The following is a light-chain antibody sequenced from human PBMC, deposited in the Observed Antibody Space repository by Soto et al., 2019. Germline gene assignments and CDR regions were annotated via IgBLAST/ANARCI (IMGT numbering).Light chain of an antibody. J-gene: IGKJ4*02. CDR2: VAS. Sequence: EIVMTQSPVTLSVSPGDRATLSCRASQSVNSNLAWYQHKPGQTPKLLIYVASTRATGIPARFSGSGSGTEFTITISSLQSEDFAVYSCQQYNVWPLTFGGGTKVEFK. CDR1: QSVNSN. CDR3: QQYNVWPLT. V-gene: IGKV3-15*01.